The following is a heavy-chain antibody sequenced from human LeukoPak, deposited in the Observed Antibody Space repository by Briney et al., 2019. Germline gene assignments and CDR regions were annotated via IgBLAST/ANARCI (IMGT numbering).Heavy chain of an antibody. Sequence: GGSLRLSCAASGFTVITNDMTWVRQAPGKGLEWVSVLYSDGNTKYADSVQGRFTIPRDNFKNTLYLEMNSLSPDDTAVYYCARGVEPLAANTLAYWGQGTLVTVSS. CDR3: ARGVEPLAANTLAY. CDR2: LYSDGNT. V-gene: IGHV3-53*01. D-gene: IGHD1-14*01. CDR1: GFTVITND. J-gene: IGHJ4*02.